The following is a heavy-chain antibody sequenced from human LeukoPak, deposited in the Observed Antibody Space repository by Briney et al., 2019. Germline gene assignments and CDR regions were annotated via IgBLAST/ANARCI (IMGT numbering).Heavy chain of an antibody. CDR2: IIPIFGTA. Sequence: SVKVSCKASGGTFSSYAISWVRQAPGQGLEWMGGIIPIFGTANYAQKFQGRVTITTDESTSTAYMELSSLRSEDTAVYYCARVRGSIAARASTAPGNDAFDIWGQGTMVTVSS. J-gene: IGHJ3*02. D-gene: IGHD6-6*01. V-gene: IGHV1-69*05. CDR1: GGTFSSYA. CDR3: ARVRGSIAARASTAPGNDAFDI.